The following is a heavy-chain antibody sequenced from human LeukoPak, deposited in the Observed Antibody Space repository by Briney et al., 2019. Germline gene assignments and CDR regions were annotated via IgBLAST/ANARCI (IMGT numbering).Heavy chain of an antibody. Sequence: KPSETLSLTCAVHGGSFSGYYYNWVRQSPGKGLEWIGHVNHNGKTNYNPSLKGRVTISVDTSKNQFSLTLTSVSAADTAIYFCARGWGGFDSWGQGTLVTVSS. CDR1: GGSFSGYY. D-gene: IGHD3-16*01. CDR3: ARGWGGFDS. J-gene: IGHJ5*01. V-gene: IGHV4-34*01. CDR2: VNHNGKT.